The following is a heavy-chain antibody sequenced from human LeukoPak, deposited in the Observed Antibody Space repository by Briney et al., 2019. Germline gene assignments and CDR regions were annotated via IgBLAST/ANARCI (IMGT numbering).Heavy chain of an antibody. CDR1: GYTFTSYG. Sequence: GASVKVSCEASGYTFTSYGISWVRQAPGQGLEWMGWISAYNGNTDYAQKLQGRVTMTTDTSTSTAYMELRSLRSDDTAVYYCAGTEEWELQNFDPWGQGTLVTVSS. CDR3: AGTEEWELQNFDP. D-gene: IGHD1-26*01. J-gene: IGHJ5*02. CDR2: ISAYNGNT. V-gene: IGHV1-18*01.